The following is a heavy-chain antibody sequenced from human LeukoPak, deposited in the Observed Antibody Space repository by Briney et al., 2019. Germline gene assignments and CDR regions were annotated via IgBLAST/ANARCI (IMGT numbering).Heavy chain of an antibody. CDR3: ASPYGRWTSPSGLGMV. CDR1: GGTFSSYA. J-gene: IGHJ4*02. Sequence: ASVKVSCKASGGTFSSYAISWVRQAPGQGLEWVGGIIPIFGTANYAQKFQGRVTITADESTSIAYMELSSLRSEDTAVYYCASPYGRWTSPSGLGMVWGQGTLVTVSS. D-gene: IGHD4-17*01. V-gene: IGHV1-69*13. CDR2: IIPIFGTA.